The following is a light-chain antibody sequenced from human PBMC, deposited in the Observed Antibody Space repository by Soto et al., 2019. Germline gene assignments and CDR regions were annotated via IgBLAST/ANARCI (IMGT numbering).Light chain of an antibody. V-gene: IGLV4-69*01. Sequence: QLVLTQSPSASASLGASVKLTCTLSSGHSSYAIAWHQQQPGKGPRYLMKLNSDGSHSKGDGIPDRFSGSNSGAERYLTISSLQSEDEADYYCQTWGTGPWVFGGGTKLTVL. CDR2: LNSDGSH. CDR3: QTWGTGPWV. CDR1: SGHSSYA. J-gene: IGLJ3*02.